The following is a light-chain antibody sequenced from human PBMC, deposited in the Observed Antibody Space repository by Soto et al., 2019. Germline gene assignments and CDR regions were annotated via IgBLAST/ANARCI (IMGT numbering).Light chain of an antibody. CDR1: SSDVGGYNY. Sequence: QSALTQPPSASGSPGQSVTISCTGTSSDVGGYNYVSWYQQHPGKAPKLMIYEVSKRPSGVPDRFSGSKSGNTGSLTVSGLQAEDEAVDCCSSYGGSNNVVFGGGTKLPVL. J-gene: IGLJ2*01. CDR2: EVS. CDR3: SSYGGSNNVV. V-gene: IGLV2-8*01.